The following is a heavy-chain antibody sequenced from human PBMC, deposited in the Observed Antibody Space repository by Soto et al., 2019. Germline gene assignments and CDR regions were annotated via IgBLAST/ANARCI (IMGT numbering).Heavy chain of an antibody. CDR2: IKQDGSAT. Sequence: EVQLVESGGGLVQPGGSLRLSCAASGFTFSSFWMTWVRQAPGKGLGWVATIKQDGSATNYVDSVKGRVIISRDNAENALSVQMNSIKVEDADVYYCARTVATIGADVVNYCCHGAPGTVSS. CDR3: ARTVATIGADVVNY. CDR1: GFTFSSFW. V-gene: IGHV3-7*01. J-gene: IGHJ4*01. D-gene: IGHD5-12*01.